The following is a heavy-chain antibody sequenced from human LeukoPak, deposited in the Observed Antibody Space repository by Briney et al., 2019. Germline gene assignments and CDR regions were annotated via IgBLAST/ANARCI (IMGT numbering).Heavy chain of an antibody. CDR1: GYTFTTYT. Sequence: ASVKVSCKASGYTFTTYTISWVRQAPGQGLEWMGWISVYNGNTNNAQKFQGRVTMTTDTSTSTAYMELRSLRSDDTAVYYCARWDRMHVAATNDDYWGQGTLVTVSS. J-gene: IGHJ4*02. V-gene: IGHV1-18*04. CDR3: ARWDRMHVAATNDDY. CDR2: ISVYNGNT. D-gene: IGHD2-15*01.